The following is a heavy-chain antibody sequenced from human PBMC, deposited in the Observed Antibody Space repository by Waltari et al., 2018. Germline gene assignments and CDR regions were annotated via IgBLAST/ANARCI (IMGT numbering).Heavy chain of an antibody. CDR1: GFTISRFW. CDR2: ISSSSNYI. J-gene: IGHJ4*02. Sequence: EAQLVQSGGGLVQPGGSLTLSCAASGFTISRFWMTWVRQAPGKGLEWFSSISSSSNYIYYADSVRGRFTISRDNAKNSLYLQMNSLRAEDTAVYYCAKNFPTPYYFDYWGQGTLVTVSS. CDR3: AKNFPTPYYFDY. V-gene: IGHV3-21*02.